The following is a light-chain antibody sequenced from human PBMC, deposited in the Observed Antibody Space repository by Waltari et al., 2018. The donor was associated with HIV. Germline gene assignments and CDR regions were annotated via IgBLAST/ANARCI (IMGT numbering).Light chain of an antibody. CDR1: QSVSSN. Sequence: EIVMTQSPATLSVSPRERATLSCRASQSVSSNLAWHQQKPGQAPRLLIYGASTRATGIPARFSGSGSGTEFTLTISSLQSEDFAVYYCQQYNNWPRTFGQGTKLEIK. V-gene: IGKV3-15*01. CDR3: QQYNNWPRT. CDR2: GAS. J-gene: IGKJ2*01.